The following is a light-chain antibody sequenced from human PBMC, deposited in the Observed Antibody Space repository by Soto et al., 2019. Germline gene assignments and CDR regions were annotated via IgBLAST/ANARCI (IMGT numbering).Light chain of an antibody. CDR1: SSDVGAYNH. CDR2: EVS. Sequence: QSALTQPASVSGSPGQSITMSCTGTSSDVGAYNHVSWYQQHPGKAPKLMISEVSNRPSGVSNRFSGSESGNTASLTISGLQAEDEADYYCSSYTTRSTLVFGGGTKLTVL. J-gene: IGLJ3*02. V-gene: IGLV2-14*01. CDR3: SSYTTRSTLV.